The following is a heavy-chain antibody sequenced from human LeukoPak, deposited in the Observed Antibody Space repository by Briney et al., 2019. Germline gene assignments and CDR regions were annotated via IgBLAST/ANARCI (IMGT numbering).Heavy chain of an antibody. D-gene: IGHD4-17*01. CDR2: IYPGDSDT. V-gene: IGHV5-51*01. CDR3: AIGDYEGTNFDY. CDR1: GYSFTSYW. Sequence: GESLKISCKGSGYSFTSYWIGWVRQMPGQGLGWMGIIYPGDSDTRYSPSFQGQVTISADTSISTAYPQWCSLKASHTATYTCAIGDYEGTNFDYWGQGSLVTDSS. J-gene: IGHJ4*02.